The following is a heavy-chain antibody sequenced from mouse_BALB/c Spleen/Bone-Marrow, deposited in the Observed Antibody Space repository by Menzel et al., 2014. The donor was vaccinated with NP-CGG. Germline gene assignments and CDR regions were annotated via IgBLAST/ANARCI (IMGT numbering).Heavy chain of an antibody. J-gene: IGHJ2*01. CDR1: GFTFSNYW. V-gene: IGHV6-6*02. CDR2: IRLKSNNYAT. D-gene: IGHD1-1*01. Sequence: EVKVEESGGGLVQPGGSMKLSCVASGFTFSNYWMNWVRQSPAKGLEWVAEIRLKSNNYATHYAESVKGRFTISRDDSKSSVYLQINNLRAKDTGIYYCTMHYYRSIFDYWGQGTTLTVSS. CDR3: TMHYYRSIFDY.